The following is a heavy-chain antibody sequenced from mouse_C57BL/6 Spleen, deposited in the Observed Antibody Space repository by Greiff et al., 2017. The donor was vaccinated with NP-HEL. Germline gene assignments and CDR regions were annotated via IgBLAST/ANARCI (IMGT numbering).Heavy chain of an antibody. CDR2: SRNKANDYTT. D-gene: IGHD2-12*01. CDR1: GFTFSDFY. J-gene: IGHJ4*01. CDR3: ARGAYYTHYYAMDY. Sequence: EVNVVESGGGLVQSGRSLRLSCATSGFTFSDFYMEWVRQAPGKGLEWIAASRNKANDYTTEYSASVKGRFIVSRDTSQSILYLQMNALRAEDTAIYYCARGAYYTHYYAMDYWGQGTSVTVSS. V-gene: IGHV7-1*01.